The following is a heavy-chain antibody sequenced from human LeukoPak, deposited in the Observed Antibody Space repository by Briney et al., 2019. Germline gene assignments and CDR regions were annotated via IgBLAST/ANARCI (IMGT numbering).Heavy chain of an antibody. V-gene: IGHV4-34*01. CDR2: INHSRST. CDR3: VRGTYYDQIDY. D-gene: IGHD3-22*01. CDR1: GGSFSGYY. Sequence: SETLSLTCAVYGGSFSGYYWSWIRQPPGKGLEWIGEINHSRSTNYNPSLKSRVTISVDTSMNQFSLKLSAVTAADTAVYYCVRGTYYDQIDYWGQGTLVTVSS. J-gene: IGHJ4*02.